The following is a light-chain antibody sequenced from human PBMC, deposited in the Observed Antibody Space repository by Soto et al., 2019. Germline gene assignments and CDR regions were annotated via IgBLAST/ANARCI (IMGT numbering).Light chain of an antibody. V-gene: IGKV3-20*01. CDR2: GAS. CDR1: QDVSSNY. Sequence: EIVLTQSPGTLSLSPGEGATLSCRASQDVSSNYLAWYQQQPGQAPRLLIYGASSRPSGIPDRFSGSGSGTDFTLTISRLEPEDFAVYFCQQYGSSPFTFGPGTTVDIK. CDR3: QQYGSSPFT. J-gene: IGKJ3*01.